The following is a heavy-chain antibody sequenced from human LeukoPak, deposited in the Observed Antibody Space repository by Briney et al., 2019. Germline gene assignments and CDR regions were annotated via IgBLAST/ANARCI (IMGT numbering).Heavy chain of an antibody. Sequence: HTGGSLRLSCAASEFTLSNYWLSWVRQAPGKGLEWVASIKEDGSVKNYVASVKGRFTISRDNAKNSLYLQMDSLRAEDTAVYYCAREVPGGSSWFDYWGQGTLVTVSS. V-gene: IGHV3-7*01. CDR2: IKEDGSVK. CDR1: EFTLSNYW. CDR3: AREVPGGSSWFDY. J-gene: IGHJ4*02. D-gene: IGHD6-13*01.